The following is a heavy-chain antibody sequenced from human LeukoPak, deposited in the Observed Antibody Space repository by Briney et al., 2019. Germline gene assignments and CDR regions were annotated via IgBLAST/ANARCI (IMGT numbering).Heavy chain of an antibody. V-gene: IGHV3-21*01. J-gene: IGHJ4*02. CDR3: VRGDGRDY. Sequence: PGGSLRLSCAASGFTFSSCTMSWVRQAPGKGLEWVSSISSSSSNTHYAVSVKGRFTISRDNAKNSLYLQMNSLRAEDTAVYYCVRGDGRDYWGQGTLVTVSS. CDR1: GFTFSSCT. CDR2: ISSSSSNT. D-gene: IGHD5-24*01.